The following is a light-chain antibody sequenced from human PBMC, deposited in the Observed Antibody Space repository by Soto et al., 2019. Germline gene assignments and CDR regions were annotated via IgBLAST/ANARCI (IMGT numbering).Light chain of an antibody. CDR2: EVS. CDR1: IRDVGAYNL. Sequence: QSALTQPASMSGSPGQSITISCAGTIRDVGAYNLVSWYQQYPGRAPQLILYEVSNRPSGVSNRFSGSKSGNTASLTISGLQAEDEADYYCSSYTSSSILYVFGTGTKLTVL. CDR3: SSYTSSSILYV. V-gene: IGLV2-14*01. J-gene: IGLJ1*01.